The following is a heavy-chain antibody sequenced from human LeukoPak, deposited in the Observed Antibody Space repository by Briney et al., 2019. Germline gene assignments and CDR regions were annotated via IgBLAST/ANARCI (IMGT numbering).Heavy chain of an antibody. D-gene: IGHD5-12*01. Sequence: ASVKVSXKASGYTSTSYGISWVRQAPGQGLEWMGWISAYNGNTNYAQKLQGRVTMTTDTSTSTAYMELRGLRSDDTAVYYCASSAYSGYLDYWGQGTLVTVSS. CDR3: ASSAYSGYLDY. J-gene: IGHJ4*02. CDR1: GYTSTSYG. CDR2: ISAYNGNT. V-gene: IGHV1-18*01.